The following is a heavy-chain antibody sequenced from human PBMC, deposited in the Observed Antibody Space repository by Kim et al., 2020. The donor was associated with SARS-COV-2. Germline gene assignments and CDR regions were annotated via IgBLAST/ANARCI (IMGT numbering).Heavy chain of an antibody. V-gene: IGHV5-51*01. Sequence: GESLKISCKASGYIFTNYWIGWVRQMPEKGLEWMGIIYPGGFDIRYSPSFQGQVTLSVDKSISTAYLQWSSLKASDTAIYYCARLYGDYDRWGQGTLVTVSS. CDR3: ARLYGDYDR. CDR1: GYIFTNYW. D-gene: IGHD2-21*02. J-gene: IGHJ4*02. CDR2: IYPGGFDI.